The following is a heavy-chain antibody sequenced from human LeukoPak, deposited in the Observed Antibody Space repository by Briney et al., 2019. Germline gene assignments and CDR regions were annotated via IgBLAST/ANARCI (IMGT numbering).Heavy chain of an antibody. J-gene: IGHJ3*02. V-gene: IGHV4-59*11. CDR2: IYYSGST. CDR3: ARDYDIYAFDI. D-gene: IGHD3-9*01. Sequence: PSETLSLTCTVSGGSISSHYWSWIRQPPGKGLEWIGYIYYSGSTNYNPSLKSRVTISVDTSKNQFSLKLSSVTAADTAVYYCARDYDIYAFDIWGQGTMVTVSS. CDR1: GGSISSHY.